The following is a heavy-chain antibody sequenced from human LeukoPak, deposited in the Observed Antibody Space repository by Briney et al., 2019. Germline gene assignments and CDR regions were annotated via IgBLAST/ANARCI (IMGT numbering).Heavy chain of an antibody. CDR2: INHSGST. D-gene: IGHD2-2*03. CDR1: GGSFSGYY. J-gene: IGHJ6*02. CDR3: ARDGYCSSTSCYNSGIYYYYGMDV. V-gene: IGHV4-34*01. Sequence: SETLSLTCAVYGGSFSGYYWSWIRQPPGKGLEWIGEINHSGSTNYNPSLKSRVTISVDTSKNQFSLKLSSVTAADTAVYYCARDGYCSSTSCYNSGIYYYYGMDVWGQGTTVTVSS.